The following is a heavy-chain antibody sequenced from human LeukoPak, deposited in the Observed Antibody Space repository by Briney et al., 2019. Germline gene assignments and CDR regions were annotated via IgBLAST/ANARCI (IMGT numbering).Heavy chain of an antibody. CDR2: IYPGDSET. D-gene: IGHD5-18*01. Sequence: GESLKISCKGSGYSFTNYWIGWVRQMPGKGLEWMGIIYPGDSETRYSPSFQGHVTISADKSISTAYLQWSSLKASDTAMYYCARQGSGYSPTYYYYMDVWGKGTTVTISS. CDR3: ARQGSGYSPTYYYYMDV. V-gene: IGHV5-51*01. CDR1: GYSFTNYW. J-gene: IGHJ6*03.